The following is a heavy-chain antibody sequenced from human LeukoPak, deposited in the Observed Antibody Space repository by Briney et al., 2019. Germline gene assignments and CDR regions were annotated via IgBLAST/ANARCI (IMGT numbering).Heavy chain of an antibody. CDR3: ATANRLTRDSSGYYPDS. Sequence: ASVTVSFTVSGYTLTKLSTHWVRQAPGKGLEWMGGFDAKDGEIVYAQNFQGRVTMTEDTSTDTAYMELSSLRSEDTAIYYCATANRLTRDSSGYYPDSWGQGTLVTVSS. D-gene: IGHD3-22*01. CDR1: GYTLTKLS. V-gene: IGHV1-24*01. J-gene: IGHJ4*02. CDR2: FDAKDGEI.